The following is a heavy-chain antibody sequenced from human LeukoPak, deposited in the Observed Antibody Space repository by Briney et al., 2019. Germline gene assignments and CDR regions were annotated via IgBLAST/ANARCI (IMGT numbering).Heavy chain of an antibody. J-gene: IGHJ4*02. D-gene: IGHD6-13*01. Sequence: PGGSLRLSCAASGFTFSSYSMNWVRQAPGKGLEWVSSISSSSSYIYYADSVKGRFTISRDNAKNSLYLQMNSLRAEDTAVYYCASDTRTGYSSSWYGGGFDYWGQGTLVTVSS. V-gene: IGHV3-21*01. CDR1: GFTFSSYS. CDR2: ISSSSSYI. CDR3: ASDTRTGYSSSWYGGGFDY.